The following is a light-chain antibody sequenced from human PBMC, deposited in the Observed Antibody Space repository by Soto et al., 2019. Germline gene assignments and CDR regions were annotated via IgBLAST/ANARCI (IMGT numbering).Light chain of an antibody. CDR3: AACDDSLSGVV. J-gene: IGLJ2*01. CDR1: SSNIGSNY. CDR2: RNS. Sequence: QSVLTQPPSASGTPGQRVTISCSGSSSNIGSNYVYWYQQLPGTVPQLLIYRNSERPSGVPDRFSGSKSGTSASLAISGLRSEDEADYYCAACDDSLSGVVFGGGSSSPS. V-gene: IGLV1-47*01.